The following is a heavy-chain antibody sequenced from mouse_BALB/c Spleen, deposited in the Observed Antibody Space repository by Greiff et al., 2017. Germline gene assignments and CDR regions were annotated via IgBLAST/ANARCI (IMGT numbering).Heavy chain of an antibody. V-gene: IGHV3-2*02. D-gene: IGHD1-1*01. CDR1: GYSITSDYA. J-gene: IGHJ1*01. Sequence: EVKLQESGPGLVKPSQSLSLTCTVTGYSITSDYAWNWIRQFPGNKLEWMGYISYSGSTSYNPSLKSRISITRDTSKNQFFLQLNSVTTEDTATYYCARRIYYYGSSYDWYFDVWGAGTTVTVSS. CDR2: ISYSGST. CDR3: ARRIYYYGSSYDWYFDV.